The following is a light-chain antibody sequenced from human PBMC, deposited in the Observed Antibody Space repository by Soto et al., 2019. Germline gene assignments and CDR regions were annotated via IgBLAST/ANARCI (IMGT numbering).Light chain of an antibody. Sequence: QSALTQPAYVSGSPGQSITISCTGTSSDVGGYNYVSWYQQHPGKAPKLMIYEVSNRPSGVSNRFSGSKSGNTASLTISGLQAEDEADYYCSSYTSSSTLVVFGGGTKLTV. V-gene: IGLV2-14*01. CDR1: SSDVGGYNY. CDR3: SSYTSSSTLVV. J-gene: IGLJ2*01. CDR2: EVS.